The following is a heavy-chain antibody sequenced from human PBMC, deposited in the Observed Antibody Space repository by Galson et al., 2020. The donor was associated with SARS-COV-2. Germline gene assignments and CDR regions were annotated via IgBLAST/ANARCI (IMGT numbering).Heavy chain of an antibody. Sequence: GGSLRLSCAASGFTFTDYAMHWVRQAPGKGLEWVALIWSDGSNKVYADSVKGRFSISRDNFKNTVDLQMDNLGVEDTALYYCARAIRTTPLFSFDFWGQGIPVTVSS. D-gene: IGHD1-1*01. CDR1: GFTFTDYA. V-gene: IGHV3-33*01. CDR3: ARAIRTTPLFSFDF. CDR2: IWSDGSNK. J-gene: IGHJ4*02.